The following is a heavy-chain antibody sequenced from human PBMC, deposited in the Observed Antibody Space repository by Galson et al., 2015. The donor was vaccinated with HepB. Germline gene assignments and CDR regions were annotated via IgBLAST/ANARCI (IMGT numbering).Heavy chain of an antibody. CDR2: IDPSDSWT. CDR1: GDNFKKYW. V-gene: IGHV5-10-1*01. Sequence: QSGAEVKKPGESLRISCQGSGDNFKKYWIIWVRQKPGKGLEWMGRIDPSDSWTNYSPSFQGHVTISADKSINTVYLQWVSLTASDTAMYYCAGCGDGACYGSWGQGTLVTVSS. D-gene: IGHD2-15*01. CDR3: AGCGDGACYGS. J-gene: IGHJ5*02.